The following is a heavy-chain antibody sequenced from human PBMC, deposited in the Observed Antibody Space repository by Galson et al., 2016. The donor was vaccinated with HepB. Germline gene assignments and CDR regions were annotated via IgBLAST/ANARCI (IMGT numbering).Heavy chain of an antibody. V-gene: IGHV3-23*01. CDR2: ISGSGGST. CDR1: GFNCSSYA. D-gene: IGHD6-19*01. J-gene: IGHJ4*02. CDR3: AKGAEQWLVPGYFDY. Sequence: SLRLSCAASGFNCSSYALSWVRPAPGKGLEWVSAISGSGGSTSYAGSVKGRFTISRDNSKNTLYLQMNRLRAEDTAVYYCAKGAEQWLVPGYFDYWGQGTLVTVSS.